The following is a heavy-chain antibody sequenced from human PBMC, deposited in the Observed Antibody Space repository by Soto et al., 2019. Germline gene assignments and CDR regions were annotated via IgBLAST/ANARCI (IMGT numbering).Heavy chain of an antibody. CDR3: ARTSSLLWFGELSRMFFDY. D-gene: IGHD3-10*01. J-gene: IGHJ4*02. CDR1: GFSLSNARMG. CDR2: IFSNDEK. V-gene: IGHV2-26*01. Sequence: GSGPTLVNPTETLTLTCTVSGFSLSNARMGVSWIRQPPGKALEWLAHIFSNDEKSYSTSLKSRLTISKDTSKSQVVLTMTNMDPVDTATYYCARTSSLLWFGELSRMFFDYWGQGTLVTVSS.